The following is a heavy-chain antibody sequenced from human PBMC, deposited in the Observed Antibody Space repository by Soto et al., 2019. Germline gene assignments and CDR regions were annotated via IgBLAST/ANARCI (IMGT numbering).Heavy chain of an antibody. Sequence: ASVKVSCKASGYTFTGYYMHWVRQAPGQGLEWMGWINPNSGGTNYAQKIQGWVTMTRDTSISTAYMELSRLRSDDTAVYYCARDPLWFGELYGMDVWGQGTTVTVS. CDR2: INPNSGGT. D-gene: IGHD3-10*01. J-gene: IGHJ6*02. CDR1: GYTFTGYY. CDR3: ARDPLWFGELYGMDV. V-gene: IGHV1-2*04.